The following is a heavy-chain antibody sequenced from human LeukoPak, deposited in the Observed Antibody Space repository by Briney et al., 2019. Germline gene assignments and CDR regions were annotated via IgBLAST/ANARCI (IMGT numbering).Heavy chain of an antibody. Sequence: GGSLRLSCAASGFTISTYGMSWVRQAPGKGQERVSSISGGTTYYAYSVKGLFTISRDTSNNTVYLHMNSLRAEDTAVYYCAKSVYHSGNFWGQGTLVTVSS. J-gene: IGHJ4*02. D-gene: IGHD3-10*01. CDR3: AKSVYHSGNF. CDR1: GFTISTYG. V-gene: IGHV3-23*01. CDR2: ISGGTT.